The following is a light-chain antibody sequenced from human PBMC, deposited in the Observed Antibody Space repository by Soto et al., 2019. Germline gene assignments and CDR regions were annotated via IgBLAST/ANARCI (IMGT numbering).Light chain of an antibody. CDR2: AAS. CDR3: QQSYSTPRT. CDR1: QSVLFDSNNKNY. J-gene: IGKJ1*01. Sequence: DIVLTQSPDSLAVSLGERATINCKSSQSVLFDSNNKNYLAWYQQKPGKAPKLLIYAASSLQSGVPSRFSGSGSGTDFTLTISSLQPEDFATYYCQQSYSTPRTFGQGTKVEIK. V-gene: IGKV1-39*01.